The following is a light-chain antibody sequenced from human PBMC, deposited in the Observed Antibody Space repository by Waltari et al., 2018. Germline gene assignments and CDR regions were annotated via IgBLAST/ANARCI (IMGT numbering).Light chain of an antibody. Sequence: EIVLTQSPVTLSLAPGERATLSCWASQSVGSSLAWYQQKPCQAPRLLMDDASNRATGGPARLNGSGSGTDFTLTIISLQSEDSAVYYCQQRSNWPPITFGQGTRLEIK. CDR3: QQRSNWPPIT. CDR1: QSVGSS. V-gene: IGKV3-11*01. CDR2: DAS. J-gene: IGKJ5*01.